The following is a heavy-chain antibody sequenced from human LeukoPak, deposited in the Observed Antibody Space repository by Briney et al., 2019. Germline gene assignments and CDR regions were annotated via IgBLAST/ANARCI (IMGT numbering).Heavy chain of an antibody. D-gene: IGHD3-16*02. Sequence: PSETLSLTCTVSGGSISSYYWSWIRQPPGKGLEWIGYIYYSGSTNYNPSLKSRVTISVDTSKNQFSLKLSSVTAADTAVYYCARAGRDTTYYDYVWGSYRYTAFDYWGQGTLVTVSS. CDR3: ARAGRDTTYYDYVWGSYRYTAFDY. J-gene: IGHJ4*02. CDR1: GGSISSYY. V-gene: IGHV4-59*01. CDR2: IYYSGST.